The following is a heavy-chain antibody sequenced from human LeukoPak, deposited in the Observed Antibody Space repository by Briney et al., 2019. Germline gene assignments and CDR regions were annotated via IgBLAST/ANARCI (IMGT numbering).Heavy chain of an antibody. Sequence: ASVKVSCKASGYTFTSYDINWVRQATGQGLEWMGWMNPNSGNTGYAQKFQGRVTMTRNTTISTAYMELSSLRSEDTAVYYCARERYCSSTSCSGTLGMDVWGQGTTVTVSS. J-gene: IGHJ6*02. V-gene: IGHV1-8*01. CDR2: MNPNSGNT. CDR1: GYTFTSYD. CDR3: ARERYCSSTSCSGTLGMDV. D-gene: IGHD2-2*01.